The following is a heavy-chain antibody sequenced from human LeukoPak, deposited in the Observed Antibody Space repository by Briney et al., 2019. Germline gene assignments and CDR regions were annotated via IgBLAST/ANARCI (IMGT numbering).Heavy chain of an antibody. Sequence: PSETLSLTCAVYGGSFSGYYWSWIRQPPGKGLEWIGEINHSGSTNYNPSLTSRVTIYVDTSQNQFLLKLSSVTVADTAVYYLARGPRYYDILTGYRTWYFDLWGRGPLVSVSS. CDR3: ARGPRYYDILTGYRTWYFDL. D-gene: IGHD3-9*01. V-gene: IGHV4-34*01. J-gene: IGHJ2*01. CDR2: INHSGST. CDR1: GGSFSGYY.